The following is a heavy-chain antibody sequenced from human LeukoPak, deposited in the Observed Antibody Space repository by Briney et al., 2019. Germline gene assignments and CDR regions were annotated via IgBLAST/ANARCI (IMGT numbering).Heavy chain of an antibody. D-gene: IGHD4-17*01. J-gene: IGHJ4*02. CDR1: GFTFSSYS. CDR3: ARGSNDGDYYFDY. V-gene: IGHV3-21*01. Sequence: GGSLRLSCAASGFTFSSYSMNWVRQAPGKGLEWVSSISSSSSYIYYADSVKGRFTISRDNAKNSLYLQMNSLRAEDTAVYYCARGSNDGDYYFDYWGQGTLVTVSS. CDR2: ISSSSSYI.